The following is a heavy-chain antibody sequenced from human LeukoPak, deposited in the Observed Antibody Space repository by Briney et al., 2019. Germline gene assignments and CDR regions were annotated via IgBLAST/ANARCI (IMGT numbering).Heavy chain of an antibody. D-gene: IGHD3-22*01. J-gene: IGHJ4*02. Sequence: GGSLRLSCAASGFTFSSSAMGWVRRAPQKGLEWVSAIPASGPKTYYTGSVRGRFTISRDNAKNSLYVQMNSLRAEDTAVYYCARLSWNDYDRSGFDNWGQGTLVTVSS. CDR1: GFTFSSSA. V-gene: IGHV3-23*01. CDR3: ARLSWNDYDRSGFDN. CDR2: IPASGPKT.